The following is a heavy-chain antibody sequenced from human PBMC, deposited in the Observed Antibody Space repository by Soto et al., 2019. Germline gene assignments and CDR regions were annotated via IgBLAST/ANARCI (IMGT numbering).Heavy chain of an antibody. CDR2: IYSGGST. Sequence: EVQLVESGGGLVQPGGSLRLSCAASGFTVSSNYMSWVRQAPGKGLEWVSVIYSGGSTYYADSVKGRFTISRHNSKNRLYVQMNSLRAEDTAVYYCAREKKRSGQRGYYYGMDVWGQGTTVTVSS. J-gene: IGHJ6*02. V-gene: IGHV3-53*04. CDR3: AREKKRSGQRGYYYGMDV. D-gene: IGHD3-3*01. CDR1: GFTVSSNY.